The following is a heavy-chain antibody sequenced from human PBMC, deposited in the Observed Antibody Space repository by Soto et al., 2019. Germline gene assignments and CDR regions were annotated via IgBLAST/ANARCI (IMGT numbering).Heavy chain of an antibody. D-gene: IGHD2-21*01. CDR1: GFTFSNYW. CDR2: IKTDGRST. J-gene: IGHJ4*01. CDR3: TRVGVMHYDFHN. V-gene: IGHV3-74*01. Sequence: EVQLVESGGGLVQPGGSLTLSCAASGFTFSNYWMHWVRQAPGEGLVWVSRIKTDGRSTGYADSVKGRFTVPRQNAKNTTSLQMNSQTAGGTAVSSRTRVGVMHYDFHNWGHGALVTGYS.